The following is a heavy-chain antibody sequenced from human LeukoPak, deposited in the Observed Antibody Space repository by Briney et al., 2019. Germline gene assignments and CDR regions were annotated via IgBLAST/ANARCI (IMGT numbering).Heavy chain of an antibody. CDR1: GFTFSSYW. V-gene: IGHV3-74*01. CDR2: INSDGSST. D-gene: IGHD6-13*01. J-gene: IGHJ4*02. CDR3: ARIASHSSSWYDGGY. Sequence: GGSLRLSCAASGFTFSSYWMHWVRHAPGKGLVWVSRINSDGSSTSYADSVKGRFTISRDNAKNTLYLQMNGLRAEDTGVYYCARIASHSSSWYDGGYWGQGTLVTVSS.